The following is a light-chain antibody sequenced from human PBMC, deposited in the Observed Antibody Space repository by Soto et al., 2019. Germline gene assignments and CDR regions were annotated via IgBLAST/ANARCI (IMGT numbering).Light chain of an antibody. CDR2: GAS. J-gene: IGKJ1*01. CDR3: QQSNNWPPVRT. V-gene: IGKV3-15*01. Sequence: IVLKKSPGTLSLSTGERATFSCRASQSVSSNLAWYQQKPGQAPRLLIYGASNRATGIPARFSGSGSGTEFTLTISSLQSEDFAVYYCQQSNNWPPVRTFGQGTKA. CDR1: QSVSSN.